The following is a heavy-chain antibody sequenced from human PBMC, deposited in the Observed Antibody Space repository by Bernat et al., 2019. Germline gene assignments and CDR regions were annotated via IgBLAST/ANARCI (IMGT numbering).Heavy chain of an antibody. J-gene: IGHJ4*02. CDR2: ISASNGNT. Sequence: QVQLVQSGAEVKKPGASVKVSCKASGYTFTSYGISWVRQAPGQGLEWMGWISASNGNTNYAQKLQGRVTMTTDTSPSTAYMELRSLRSDDTAVYYCARDAKTYYDFWSGYPNLYYFDYWGQGTLVTVSS. CDR1: GYTFTSYG. D-gene: IGHD3-3*01. V-gene: IGHV1-18*04. CDR3: ARDAKTYYDFWSGYPNLYYFDY.